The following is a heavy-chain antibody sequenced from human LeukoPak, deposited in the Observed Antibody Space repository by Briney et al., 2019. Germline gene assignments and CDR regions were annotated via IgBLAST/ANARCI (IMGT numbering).Heavy chain of an antibody. Sequence: SGGSLRLSCAVSGFTFTTHAVSWVRQTPGGGLGWGSNISATGKESYYADSVKGRFSISRDNSKNTLYLQMNSLRVEDTALYYCADPPFDPWGQGTLVTVSS. J-gene: IGHJ5*02. CDR2: ISATGKES. V-gene: IGHV3-23*01. CDR3: ADPPFDP. CDR1: GFTFTTHA.